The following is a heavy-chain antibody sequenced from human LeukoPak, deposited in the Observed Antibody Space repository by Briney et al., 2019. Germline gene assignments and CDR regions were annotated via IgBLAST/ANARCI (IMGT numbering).Heavy chain of an antibody. CDR2: IYYSGRT. D-gene: IGHD2-15*01. CDR3: ARHDRYCSGGSCPDGYNWFDP. CDR1: GGSISRSSYY. V-gene: IGHV4-39*01. J-gene: IGHJ5*02. Sequence: SETLSLTCSVSGGSISRSSYYWGWIRQPPGTGLEWIGSIYYSGRTYYNPSLKSRVTISVDTSKNQLSLKLSSVTAADTAVYYCARHDRYCSGGSCPDGYNWFDPWGQGTLVAVSS.